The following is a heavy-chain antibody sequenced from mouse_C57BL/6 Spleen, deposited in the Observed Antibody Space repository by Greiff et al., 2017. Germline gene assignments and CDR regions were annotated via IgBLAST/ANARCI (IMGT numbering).Heavy chain of an antibody. Sequence: VQLQQSGAELVRPGASVKLSCKASGYTFTDYYMNWVKQRPGQGLEWIAKIYPGSGNTYYNEKFKGKATLTADKSSSTAYMQLSSLTSEDSAVYLYARDEDSSYEAFDDWGTGTTVTVSS. CDR1: GYTFTDYY. CDR2: IYPGSGNT. V-gene: IGHV1-76*01. D-gene: IGHD2-12*01. J-gene: IGHJ1*03. CDR3: ARDEDSSYEAFDD.